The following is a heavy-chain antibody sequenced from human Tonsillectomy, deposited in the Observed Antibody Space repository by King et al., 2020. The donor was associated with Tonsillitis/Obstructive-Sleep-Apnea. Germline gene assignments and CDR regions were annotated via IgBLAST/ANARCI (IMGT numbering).Heavy chain of an antibody. Sequence: MQLQESGSGLVKPSQTLSLTCAVSGGSISSGXYSWSWIRQPPGKGLEWIGDVYHSGSTYYNPSLKSRVTISVDRSKNQFSLKLRSVTAADTAVYYCARFFXXXSGXHEKXYXSAMXVWGQXTTVTV. CDR3: ARFFXXXSGXHEKXYXSAMXV. J-gene: IGHJ6*01. V-gene: IGHV4-30-2*01. CDR1: GGSISSGXYS. CDR2: VYHSGST. D-gene: IGHD2-15*01.